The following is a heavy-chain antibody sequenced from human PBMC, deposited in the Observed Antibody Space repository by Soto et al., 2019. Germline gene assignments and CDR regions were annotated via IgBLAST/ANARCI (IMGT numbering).Heavy chain of an antibody. D-gene: IGHD3-10*01. CDR2: ISSSGTTI. V-gene: IGHV3-48*04. J-gene: IGHJ4*02. Sequence: GGSLRLSCAASGFTFTRYSMNWVRQAPGKGLEWVSYISSSGTTIHYPDSVKGRFTISRDNAKNSLYLQMNSLRAEDTAVYYCARSITPFDYWGQGIVVTVSS. CDR1: GFTFTRYS. CDR3: ARSITPFDY.